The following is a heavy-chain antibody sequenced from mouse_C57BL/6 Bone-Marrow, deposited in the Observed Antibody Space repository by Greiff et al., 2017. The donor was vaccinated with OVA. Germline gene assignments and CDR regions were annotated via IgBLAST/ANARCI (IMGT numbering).Heavy chain of an antibody. Sequence: QVQLKESGAALARPGASVKLSCKASGYTFTSYGISWVKQRTGQGLEWIGEIYPRSGNTYYNEKFKGKATLTADKSSSTAYMELRSLTSEDSAVYFCARWYGKCRFEYWGQGTTLTVSS. D-gene: IGHD2-10*02. CDR1: GYTFTSYG. J-gene: IGHJ2*01. CDR2: IYPRSGNT. CDR3: ARWYGKCRFEY. V-gene: IGHV1-81*01.